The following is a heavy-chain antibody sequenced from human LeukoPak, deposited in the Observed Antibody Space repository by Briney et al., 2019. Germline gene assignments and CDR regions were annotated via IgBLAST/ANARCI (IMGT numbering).Heavy chain of an antibody. CDR1: GSSISRGYF. CDR3: ARDLKSEYYFDY. D-gene: IGHD3-10*01. CDR2: IYHSGST. V-gene: IGHV4-38-2*02. J-gene: IGHJ4*02. Sequence: PSETLSLTCSVSGSSISRGYFWGWIRQPPGKGLEWVGSIYHSGSTYYNPSLKSRVIISVDTSKNQFSLKLSSVTAPDTAVYFCARDLKSEYYFDYWGQGTLVTVSS.